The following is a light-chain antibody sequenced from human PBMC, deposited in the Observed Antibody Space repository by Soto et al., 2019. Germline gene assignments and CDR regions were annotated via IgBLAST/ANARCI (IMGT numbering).Light chain of an antibody. V-gene: IGKV1-5*01. CDR3: QQYTNTNNPWM. CDR1: QNINSW. CDR2: DAS. Sequence: IQMTQSPPTLSASVGDRVTITFRASQNINSWLVWYQQKPGKAPKLLIYDASTLQSGVPSRFSGSGSGTEFTLIISGLQPDDSATYYCQQYTNTNNPWMFGQGTKVDIK. J-gene: IGKJ1*01.